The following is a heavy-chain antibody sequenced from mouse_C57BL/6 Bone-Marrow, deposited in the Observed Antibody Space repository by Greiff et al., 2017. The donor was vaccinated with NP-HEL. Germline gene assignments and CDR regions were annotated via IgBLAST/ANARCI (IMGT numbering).Heavy chain of an antibody. Sequence: EVMLVESGGDLVKPGGSLKLSCAASGFTFSSYGMSWVRQTPDKRLEWVATISSGGSYTYYPDSVKGRFTISRDNAKNTLYLQMSSLKSEDTAMYYCARESPSLGNVDYWGQGTTLTVSS. D-gene: IGHD4-1*01. V-gene: IGHV5-6*02. J-gene: IGHJ2*01. CDR1: GFTFSSYG. CDR2: ISSGGSYT. CDR3: ARESPSLGNVDY.